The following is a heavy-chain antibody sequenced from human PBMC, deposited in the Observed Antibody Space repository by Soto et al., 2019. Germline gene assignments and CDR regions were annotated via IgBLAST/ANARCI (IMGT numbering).Heavy chain of an antibody. CDR1: GYSISSGYY. V-gene: IGHV4-38-2*02. CDR3: ARELGESDYYYGMDV. CDR2: IYHSGST. Sequence: PETLSLTCAVSGYSISSGYYWGWIRQPPEKGLEWIGSIYHSGSTYYNPSLQSRVTISVDTSKNQFSLKLSSVTAADTAVYYCARELGESDYYYGMDVWGQGTTVTVSS. D-gene: IGHD3-16*01. J-gene: IGHJ6*02.